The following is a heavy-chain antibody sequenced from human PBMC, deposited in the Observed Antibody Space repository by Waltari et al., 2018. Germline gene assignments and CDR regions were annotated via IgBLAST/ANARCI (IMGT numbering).Heavy chain of an antibody. V-gene: IGHV1-18*04. Sequence: QVQLVPSGAEVKKPGASVKVSCKASGYTFPSYYMHWVRQAPGQGLEWMGWISAYNGNTNYAQKLQGRVTMTTDTSTSTAYMELRSLRSDDTAVYYCARGGYYDSSGYAKAFDIWGQGTMVTVSS. CDR2: ISAYNGNT. J-gene: IGHJ3*02. CDR1: GYTFPSYY. D-gene: IGHD3-22*01. CDR3: ARGGYYDSSGYAKAFDI.